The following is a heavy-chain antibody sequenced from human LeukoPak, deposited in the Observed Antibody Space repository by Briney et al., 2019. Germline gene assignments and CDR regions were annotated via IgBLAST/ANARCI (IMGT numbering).Heavy chain of an antibody. Sequence: GGSLRLSCAASGFTFNNYWMSWVRQAPGKGLEWVANIKQDGSKTYYVDSVRGRFTISRDNAKNSLYLQMNSLRAEDTAVYYCARDGDTSGYSDWGQGTPVTVSS. D-gene: IGHD3-22*01. J-gene: IGHJ4*02. V-gene: IGHV3-7*01. CDR1: GFTFNNYW. CDR3: ARDGDTSGYSD. CDR2: IKQDGSKT.